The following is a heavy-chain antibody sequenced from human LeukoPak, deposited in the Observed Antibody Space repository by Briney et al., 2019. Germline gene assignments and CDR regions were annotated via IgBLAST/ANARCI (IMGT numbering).Heavy chain of an antibody. CDR3: AAERAYSSSWYGAYYYYYGMDV. J-gene: IGHJ6*02. CDR2: ISAHNGDS. Sequence: ASMKVSCKASGYTFINYGISWVRQAPGQGLQWVGWISAHNGDSNYAQKLQGRVTMTTDTSTSTAYMELRSLRSDDTAVYYCAAERAYSSSWYGAYYYYYGMDVWGQGTTVTVSS. D-gene: IGHD6-13*01. V-gene: IGHV1-18*01. CDR1: GYTFINYG.